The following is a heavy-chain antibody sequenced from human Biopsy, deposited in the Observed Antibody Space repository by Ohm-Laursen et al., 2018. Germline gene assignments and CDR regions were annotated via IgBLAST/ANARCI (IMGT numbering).Heavy chain of an antibody. CDR2: ISWNSGIK. Sequence: SLRLSCAASGFTFDDNAMHWVRQAPGKGLEWVPGISWNSGIKDYADSVKGRFAISRDNAKNSLYLQMSSLRAEDTASYYCTKARGRFLEWVDPFDIWGQGTMVTVSS. V-gene: IGHV3-9*01. D-gene: IGHD3-3*01. J-gene: IGHJ3*02. CDR1: GFTFDDNA. CDR3: TKARGRFLEWVDPFDI.